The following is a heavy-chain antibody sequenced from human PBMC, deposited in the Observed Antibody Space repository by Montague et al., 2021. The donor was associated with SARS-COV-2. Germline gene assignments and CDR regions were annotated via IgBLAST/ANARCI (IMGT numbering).Heavy chain of an antibody. V-gene: IGHV4-34*01. Sequence: SETLSLTCDVYAGPVTENYGACGRHTPVKSLHRSRANTHSGNIKYNPSLQNRVTMSVDKSKNQFSLKLTSATAADTATYYCARGQVTAFAILIVFPAAGALDSWGRGTTVTVSS. CDR3: ARGQVTAFAILIVFPAAGALDS. J-gene: IGHJ3*01. CDR2: NTHSGNI. D-gene: IGHD2-21*01. CDR1: AGPVTENY.